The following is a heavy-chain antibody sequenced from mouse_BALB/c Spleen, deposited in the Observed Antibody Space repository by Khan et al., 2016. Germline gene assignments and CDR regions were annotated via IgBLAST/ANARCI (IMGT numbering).Heavy chain of an antibody. Sequence: QVQLQQSGAELAKPGASVKMSCKASGFTFTSYWMNWVKQRPGQGLEWIGHINPSTGYTENNQKFKDKATLTADKSSRTAYMQLSSLTSEDSAVYYCARRNYYGRGLVDYWGQGTTLTVSS. J-gene: IGHJ2*01. D-gene: IGHD1-1*01. CDR3: ARRNYYGRGLVDY. CDR1: GFTFTSYW. CDR2: INPSTGYT. V-gene: IGHV1-7*01.